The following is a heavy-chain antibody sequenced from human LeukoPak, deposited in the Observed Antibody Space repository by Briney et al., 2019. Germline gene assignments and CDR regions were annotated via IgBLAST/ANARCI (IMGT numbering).Heavy chain of an antibody. Sequence: GGSLRLSWAASAFTFSGSAMHWVSQASGKGLEWVGRIRSKANSYATAYAASVKGRFTISRDDSKNTAYLQMNSLKTEDTAVYYCTRHVGYGGPDYWGQGTLVTVSS. CDR1: AFTFSGSA. CDR3: TRHVGYGGPDY. D-gene: IGHD4-23*01. CDR2: IRSKANSYAT. V-gene: IGHV3-73*01. J-gene: IGHJ4*02.